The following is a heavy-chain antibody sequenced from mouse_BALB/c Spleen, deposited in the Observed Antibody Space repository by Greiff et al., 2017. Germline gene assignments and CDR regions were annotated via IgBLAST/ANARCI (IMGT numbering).Heavy chain of an antibody. CDR1: GFTFSSYG. D-gene: IGHD3-3*01. J-gene: IGHJ4*01. CDR2: ISSGGSYT. Sequence: DVMLVESGGDLVKPGGSLKLSCAASGFTFSSYGMSWVRQTPDKRLEWVATISSGGSYTYYPDSVKGRFTISRDNAKNTLYLQMSSLKSEDTAMYYCAIGGAMDYWGQGTSVTVSS. V-gene: IGHV5-6*02. CDR3: AIGGAMDY.